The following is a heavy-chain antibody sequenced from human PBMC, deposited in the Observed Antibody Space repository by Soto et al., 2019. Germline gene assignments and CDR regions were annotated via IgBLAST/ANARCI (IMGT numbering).Heavy chain of an antibody. CDR2: INPNSGGT. D-gene: IGHD2-2*01. V-gene: IGHV1-2*04. CDR3: ARGSDIVVVPAAGGAFDI. CDR1: GYTFTGYY. Sequence: ASVKVSCKASGYTFTGYYMHWVRQAPGQGLEWMGWINPNSGGTNYAQKFQGWVTMTRDTSISTAYMELSRLRSDDTAVYYCARGSDIVVVPAAGGAFDIWGQGTMVTVSS. J-gene: IGHJ3*02.